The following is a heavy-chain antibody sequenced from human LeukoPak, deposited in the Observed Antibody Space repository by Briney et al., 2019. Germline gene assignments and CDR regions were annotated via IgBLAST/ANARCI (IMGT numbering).Heavy chain of an antibody. V-gene: IGHV4-34*01. Sequence: SETLSLTCAVYGGSFSGYYWSWIRQPPGKGLEWIGEINHSGSTNYNPSLKSRVTISVDTSKNQFSLKLSSVTAADTAVYYCARRSPNSVKMFDYWGQGTLVTVSS. D-gene: IGHD5-18*01. J-gene: IGHJ4*02. CDR1: GGSFSGYY. CDR2: INHSGST. CDR3: ARRSPNSVKMFDY.